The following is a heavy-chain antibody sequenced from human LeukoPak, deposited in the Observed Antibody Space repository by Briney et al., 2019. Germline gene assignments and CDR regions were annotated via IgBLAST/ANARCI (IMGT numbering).Heavy chain of an antibody. J-gene: IGHJ6*03. CDR2: ISGSAGST. CDR3: AKLSLSFLSGYSGVEGYYMDV. D-gene: IGHD3-3*01. V-gene: IGHV3-23*01. CDR1: GFTFTSYA. Sequence: GGSLRLSCAASGFTFTSYAVTWVRQAPGKGLEWVSSISGSAGSTYYADSVKGRFTISRDNSRNTVYVQMNSLRAEDTAVYYCAKLSLSFLSGYSGVEGYYMDVWGKGTTVTVSS.